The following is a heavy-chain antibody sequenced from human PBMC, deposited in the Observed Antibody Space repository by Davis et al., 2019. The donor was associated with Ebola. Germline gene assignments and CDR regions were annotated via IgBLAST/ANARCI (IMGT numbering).Heavy chain of an antibody. V-gene: IGHV1-46*01. CDR1: GYTFTSYY. CDR3: ARDGRMIGYGSGNRLPYYGMDV. D-gene: IGHD3-10*01. J-gene: IGHJ6*02. Sequence: AASVKVSCKASGYTFTSYYMHWVRQASGQGLEWMGIINPSGGSTSYAQKFQGRVTMTRDTSTSTVYMELSSLRSEDTAVYYCARDGRMIGYGSGNRLPYYGMDVWGQGTTVTVSS. CDR2: INPSGGST.